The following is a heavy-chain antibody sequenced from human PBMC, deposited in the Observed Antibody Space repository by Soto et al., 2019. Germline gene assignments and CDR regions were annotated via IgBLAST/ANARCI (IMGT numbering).Heavy chain of an antibody. J-gene: IGHJ4*02. CDR1: GFTFSSYG. CDR3: AKQIPEAVARLFDY. V-gene: IGHV3-30*18. D-gene: IGHD6-19*01. CDR2: ISYDGSNK. Sequence: PGWSLGLSCAASGFTFSSYGMHWVRQAPGKGLEWVAVISYDGSNKYYADSVKGRFTISRDNSKNTLYLQMNSLRAEDTAVYYCAKQIPEAVARLFDYCGQATLVTLSA.